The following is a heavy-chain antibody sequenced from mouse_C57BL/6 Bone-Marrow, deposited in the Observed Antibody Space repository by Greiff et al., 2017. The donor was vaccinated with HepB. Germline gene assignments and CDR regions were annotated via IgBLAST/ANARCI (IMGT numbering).Heavy chain of an antibody. Sequence: VKLQESGAELARPGASVKLSCKASGYTFTSYGISWVKQRTGQGLEWIGEIYPRSGNTYYNEKFKGKATLTADKSSSTAYMELRSLTSEDSAVYFCAKDYGSSYVDWYFDVWGTGTTVTVSS. V-gene: IGHV1-81*01. CDR3: AKDYGSSYVDWYFDV. CDR1: GYTFTSYG. CDR2: IYPRSGNT. D-gene: IGHD1-1*01. J-gene: IGHJ1*03.